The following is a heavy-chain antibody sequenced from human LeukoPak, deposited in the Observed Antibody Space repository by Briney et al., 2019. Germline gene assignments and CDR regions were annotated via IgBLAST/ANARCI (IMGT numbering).Heavy chain of an antibody. Sequence: GGSLRLSCAASGFTFSSYSMNWVRQAPGKGLEWVSSISSSSSYIYYADSVKGRFTISRDNAKNSLYLQMNSLRAEDTAVYYCAREAAGTYYYYGMDVWGQGTTVTVSS. CDR2: ISSSSSYI. D-gene: IGHD6-19*01. J-gene: IGHJ6*02. CDR1: GFTFSSYS. V-gene: IGHV3-21*01. CDR3: AREAAGTYYYYGMDV.